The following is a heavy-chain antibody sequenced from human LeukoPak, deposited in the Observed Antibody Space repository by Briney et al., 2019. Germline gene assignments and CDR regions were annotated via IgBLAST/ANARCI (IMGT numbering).Heavy chain of an antibody. CDR2: INPSGGST. D-gene: IGHD3-3*01. J-gene: IGHJ5*02. CDR3: ARERFFGVFNLFHGPNNGSDP. CDR1: GYTFTSYY. V-gene: IGHV1-46*01. Sequence: GASVKVSCKASGYTFTSYYMHWVRQAPGQGLEWMGIINPSGGSTSYAQKFQGRVTMTRDTSTSTVYMELSSLRSEDTAVYYCARERFFGVFNLFHGPNNGSDPGGGEPLATVS.